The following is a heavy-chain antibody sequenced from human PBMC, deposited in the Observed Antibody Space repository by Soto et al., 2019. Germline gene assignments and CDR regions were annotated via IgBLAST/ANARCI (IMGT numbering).Heavy chain of an antibody. D-gene: IGHD3-22*01. Sequence: QVQLVESGGGVVQPGRSLRLSCAASGFTFSSYGIHWVRQAPGKGLEWVALISYDGSNKYYADSVKGRFTISRDNSKNTLYLQMNSLRAEDTAMYYCAKDAPYYYDSRGYYGPCDYWGQGTLVTVSS. CDR1: GFTFSSYG. V-gene: IGHV3-30*18. J-gene: IGHJ4*02. CDR3: AKDAPYYYDSRGYYGPCDY. CDR2: ISYDGSNK.